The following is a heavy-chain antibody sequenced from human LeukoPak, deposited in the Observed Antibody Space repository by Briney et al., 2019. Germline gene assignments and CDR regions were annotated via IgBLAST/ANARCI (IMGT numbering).Heavy chain of an antibody. CDR2: VSGNGGGR. V-gene: IGHV3-23*01. CDR1: GFTFSNYA. Sequence: GGSLRLSCTASGFTFSNYAMSWVRQAPGKGLEWVSCVSGNGGGRYYADSAKGRFTISRDNSKDTFYLEVNSLRAEDTAVYYCVRDSSEWELAHFDSWGPGTLVTVSS. CDR3: VRDSSEWELAHFDS. D-gene: IGHD1-26*01. J-gene: IGHJ4*02.